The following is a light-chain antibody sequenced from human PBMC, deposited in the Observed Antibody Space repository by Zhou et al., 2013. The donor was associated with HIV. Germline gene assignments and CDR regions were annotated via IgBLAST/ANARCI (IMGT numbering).Light chain of an antibody. CDR2: AAS. CDR1: QSISSY. CDR3: LQHNSYPALT. V-gene: IGKV1-17*01. J-gene: IGKJ4*01. Sequence: DIQMTQSPSSLSASVGDRVTITCRASQSISSYLNWYQQKPGKAPKLLIYAASSLQSGVPSRFSGSGSGTEFTLTISSLQPEDFATYYCLQHNSYPALTFGGGTKVEIK.